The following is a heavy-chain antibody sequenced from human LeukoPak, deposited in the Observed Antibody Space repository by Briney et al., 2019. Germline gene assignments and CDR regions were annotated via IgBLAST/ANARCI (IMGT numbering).Heavy chain of an antibody. V-gene: IGHV3-9*01. CDR2: ISWNSGSI. CDR3: AKDQQWLAGG. Sequence: GRSLRLSCAASGFTFDDYAMHWVRQAPGKGLEWVSGISWNSGSIGYADSVKGRFTISRDNAKNSLYLQMNSLRAEDTALYYCAKDQQWLAGGWGQGTLVTVSS. D-gene: IGHD6-19*01. CDR1: GFTFDDYA. J-gene: IGHJ4*02.